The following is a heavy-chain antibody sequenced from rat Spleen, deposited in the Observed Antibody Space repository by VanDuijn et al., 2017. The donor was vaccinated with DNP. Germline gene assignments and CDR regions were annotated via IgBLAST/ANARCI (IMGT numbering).Heavy chain of an antibody. D-gene: IGHD1-2*01. CDR3: ARSEAAISTFAY. CDR1: GYSITSSYR. Sequence: EVQLQESGPGLVKPSQSLSLTCSVTGYSITSSYRWNWIRKFPGNKLEWMGYKNSAGSTNYNTSLKSRSSITRDTSKNHFFLQVNSVTTEDTATYYCARSEAAISTFAYWGQGTLVTVSS. J-gene: IGHJ3*01. CDR2: KNSAGST. V-gene: IGHV3-3*01.